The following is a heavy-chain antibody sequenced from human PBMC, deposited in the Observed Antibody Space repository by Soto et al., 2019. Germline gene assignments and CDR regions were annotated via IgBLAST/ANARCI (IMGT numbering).Heavy chain of an antibody. D-gene: IGHD3-3*01. CDR2: MNPNSGNI. J-gene: IGHJ3*02. CDR1: GYTFTSYD. Sequence: ASVKVSCKASGYTFTSYDINWVRQATGQGLEWMGWMNPNSGNIGYAQKFQGRVTMTRNTSISTAYMELSSLRSEDTAVYYCARRRVKPYYDFWSARDAFDIWGQGTMVTVSS. CDR3: ARRRVKPYYDFWSARDAFDI. V-gene: IGHV1-8*01.